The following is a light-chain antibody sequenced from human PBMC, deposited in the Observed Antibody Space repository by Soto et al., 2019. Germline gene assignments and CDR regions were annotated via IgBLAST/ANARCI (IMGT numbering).Light chain of an antibody. CDR3: QQYYTNPFT. V-gene: IGKV4-1*01. CDR1: QSVLYSTNNKNY. Sequence: DFVMTPSPDSLAVSLGESATINCKSSQSVLYSTNNKNYLAGYQQKPGQPPKLLSYWASTRESGVPDRFSGSGSGTDFTLTTSSLQAEDVALYFCQQYYTNPFTFGGGTKVEIK. J-gene: IGKJ4*01. CDR2: WAS.